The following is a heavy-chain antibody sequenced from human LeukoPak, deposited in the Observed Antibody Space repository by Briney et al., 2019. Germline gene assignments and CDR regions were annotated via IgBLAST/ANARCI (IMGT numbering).Heavy chain of an antibody. J-gene: IGHJ6*03. CDR3: ARDHYGQENMDV. V-gene: IGHV4-4*07. Sequence: PSETLSLTCAVYGGSFSGYYWSWIRQPPGKGLEWIGRIYTSGSTNYNPSLKSRVTMSVDTSKNQFSLKLSSVTAADTAVYYCARDHYGQENMDVWGKGTTVTVSS. CDR1: GGSFSGYY. CDR2: IYTSGST. D-gene: IGHD3-10*01.